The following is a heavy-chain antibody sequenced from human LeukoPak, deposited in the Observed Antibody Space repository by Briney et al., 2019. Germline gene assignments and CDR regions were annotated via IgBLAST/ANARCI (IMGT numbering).Heavy chain of an antibody. Sequence: GGSLRLSCAASGFTFSSYSMNWVRQAPGKGLEWVSSISSSSSYIYYADSVEGRFTISRDNAKNSLYLQMNSLRAEDTAVYYCARGGAVVAKDVDAFDIWGQGTMVTVSS. J-gene: IGHJ3*02. CDR2: ISSSSSYI. CDR1: GFTFSSYS. D-gene: IGHD3-22*01. V-gene: IGHV3-21*01. CDR3: ARGGAVVAKDVDAFDI.